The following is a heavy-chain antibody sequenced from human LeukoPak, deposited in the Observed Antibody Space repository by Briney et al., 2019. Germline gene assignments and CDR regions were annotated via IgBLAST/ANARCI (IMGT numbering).Heavy chain of an antibody. J-gene: IGHJ5*02. D-gene: IGHD6-13*01. CDR2: ISNSGTTI. V-gene: IGHV3-11*01. Sequence: GGSLRLSCAASGFTFSDYYMSWIRQAPGKGLEWVSYISNSGTTIYYADSVKGRFTISRDSAKNSLYLQMNSLRAEDTAMYYCARALAGSSFDPWGQGTLVTVSS. CDR3: ARALAGSSFDP. CDR1: GFTFSDYY.